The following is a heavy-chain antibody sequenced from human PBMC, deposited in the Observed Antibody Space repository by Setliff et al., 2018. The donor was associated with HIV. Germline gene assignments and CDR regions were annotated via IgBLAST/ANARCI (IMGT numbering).Heavy chain of an antibody. J-gene: IGHJ3*02. CDR1: GFTFNKAW. Sequence: GGSLRLSCALSGFTFNKAWMNWVRQSPGKGLEWVSYIRSGSGTVYYADSVRGRFTMSRDNAKNSLYLQMNSLRAEDTAVYYCARDWPGYGFDIWGQGTMVTVSS. V-gene: IGHV3-48*01. CDR2: IRSGSGTV. D-gene: IGHD7-27*01. CDR3: ARDWPGYGFDI.